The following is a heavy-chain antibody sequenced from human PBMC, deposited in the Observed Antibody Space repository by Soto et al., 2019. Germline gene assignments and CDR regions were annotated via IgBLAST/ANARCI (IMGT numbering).Heavy chain of an antibody. D-gene: IGHD6-19*01. V-gene: IGHV4-59*01. CDR1: GGSISTYY. CDR2: IYDSGST. J-gene: IGHJ3*02. CDR3: ARGSGWFTAAFDI. Sequence: QMQLQESGPGLVKPSETLSLTCTDSGGSISTYYWNWIRQAPGKGLEWIGYIYDSGSTIYNPSLKSRLTISVDTSKNQFSLNLRSVPAADTALYFCARGSGWFTAAFDIWGPGTMVTVSS.